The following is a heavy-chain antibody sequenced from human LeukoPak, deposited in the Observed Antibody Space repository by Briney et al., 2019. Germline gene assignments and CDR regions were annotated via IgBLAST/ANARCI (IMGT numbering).Heavy chain of an antibody. V-gene: IGHV3-23*01. J-gene: IGHJ4*02. Sequence: GGSLRLSCAASGFVFRSYAMNWVRQAPGKGLEWVSGFSASGANTYYADSVKGRFTISRDNAKNTLYLQMNSLRAEDTAVYYCARYRDYYGSGSYPRWGQGTLVTVSS. D-gene: IGHD3-10*01. CDR3: ARYRDYYGSGSYPR. CDR1: GFVFRSYA. CDR2: FSASGANT.